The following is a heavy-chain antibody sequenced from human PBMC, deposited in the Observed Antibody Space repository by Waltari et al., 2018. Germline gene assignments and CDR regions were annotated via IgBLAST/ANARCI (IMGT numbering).Heavy chain of an antibody. J-gene: IGHJ4*02. V-gene: IGHV1-69*05. CDR3: ARDGGYCSGGSCPKGLMDY. CDR2: IIPIFGTA. D-gene: IGHD2-15*01. CDR1: GGTFSSYA. Sequence: QVQLVQSRAEVKKPGSSVKVSCKASGGTFSSYAISWVRQAPGQGLEWMGGIIPIFGTANYAQKFQGRVTITTHESTSTAYMELSSLRSEDTAVYYCARDGGYCSGGSCPKGLMDYWGQGTLVTVSS.